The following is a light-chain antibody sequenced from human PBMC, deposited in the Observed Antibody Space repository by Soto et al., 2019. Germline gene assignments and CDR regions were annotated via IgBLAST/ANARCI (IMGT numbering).Light chain of an antibody. CDR2: GAS. V-gene: IGKV3-20*01. J-gene: IGKJ1*01. CDR3: QQYGSSPQT. CDR1: QSVSSY. Sequence: EIVLTQSPGTLSLSPGEGATLSCRASQSVSSYLAWYQQKPGQAPRLLIYGASSRATGIPDRFSGSGSGTDFTLTISRLEPEDFAMYYCQQYGSSPQTFGQGTEVEIK.